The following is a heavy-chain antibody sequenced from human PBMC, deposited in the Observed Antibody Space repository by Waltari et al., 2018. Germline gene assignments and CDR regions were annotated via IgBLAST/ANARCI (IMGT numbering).Heavy chain of an antibody. CDR1: GFTLSSYG. V-gene: IGHV3-30*02. Sequence: QVQLVESGGGVVRPGGSLRLSCAASGFTLSSYGMHWVRQAPGKGLEWVSCIQTDGSDKYYGDSVKGRFTISRDNSKNTLDLQMNSLRAEDTAVYYCAKGSGVSYFDYWGQGTLVTVSS. CDR2: IQTDGSDK. D-gene: IGHD2-8*01. CDR3: AKGSGVSYFDY. J-gene: IGHJ4*02.